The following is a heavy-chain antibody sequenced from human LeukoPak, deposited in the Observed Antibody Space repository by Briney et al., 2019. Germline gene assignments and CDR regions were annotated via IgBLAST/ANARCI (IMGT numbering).Heavy chain of an antibody. CDR2: ISYGGSNK. J-gene: IGHJ4*02. V-gene: IGHV3-30*18. CDR1: GFTFSSYG. D-gene: IGHD3-22*01. Sequence: GGSLRLSCAASGFTFSSYGMHWVRQAPGKGLEWVAVISYGGSNKYYADSVKGRFTISRDNSKNTLYLQMNSLRAEDTAVYYCAKEVVYDSSGYSFYFDYWGQGTLVTVSS. CDR3: AKEVVYDSSGYSFYFDY.